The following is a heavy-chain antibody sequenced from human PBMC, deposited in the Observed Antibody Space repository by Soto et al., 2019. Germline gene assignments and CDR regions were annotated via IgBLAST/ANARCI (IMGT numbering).Heavy chain of an antibody. CDR3: ARYEGYCSSTSCYVGRVDY. V-gene: IGHV3-21*01. D-gene: IGHD2-2*01. J-gene: IGHJ4*02. Sequence: EVQLVESGGGLVKPGGSLRLSCAASGFTFSSYSMNWVRQAPGKGLAWVSSISSSSSYIYYADSVKGRFTISRDNAKNSLYLQMNSLRAEDTAVYYCARYEGYCSSTSCYVGRVDYWGQGTLVTVSS. CDR1: GFTFSSYS. CDR2: ISSSSSYI.